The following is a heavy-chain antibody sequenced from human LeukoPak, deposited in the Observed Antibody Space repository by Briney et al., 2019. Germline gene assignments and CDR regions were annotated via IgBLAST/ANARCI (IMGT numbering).Heavy chain of an antibody. CDR3: ARQLSITIFGDYKNWFDP. D-gene: IGHD3-3*01. CDR2: IIPIFGTA. Sequence: SMKVSCKASGGTFSSYAISWVRQAPGQGLEWMGGIIPIFGTANYAQKFQGRVTITADESTSTAYMELSSLRSEDTAVYYCARQLSITIFGDYKNWFDPWGQGTLVTVSS. CDR1: GGTFSSYA. J-gene: IGHJ5*02. V-gene: IGHV1-69*13.